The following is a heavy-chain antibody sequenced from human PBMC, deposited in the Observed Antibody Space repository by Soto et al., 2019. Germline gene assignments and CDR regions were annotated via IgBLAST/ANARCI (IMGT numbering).Heavy chain of an antibody. CDR2: ISYDGSNK. CDR3: AKALVTDSSGYYYDGGYYGMDV. V-gene: IGHV3-30*18. J-gene: IGHJ6*02. D-gene: IGHD3-22*01. CDR1: GFTFSSYG. Sequence: GSLRLSCAASGFTFSSYGMHWVRQAPGKGLEWVAVISYDGSNKYYADSVKGRFTISRDNSKNTLYLQMNSLRAEDTAVYYCAKALVTDSSGYYYDGGYYGMDVWGQGTTVTVSS.